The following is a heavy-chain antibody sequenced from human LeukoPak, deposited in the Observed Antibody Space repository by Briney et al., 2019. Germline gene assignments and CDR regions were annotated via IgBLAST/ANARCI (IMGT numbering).Heavy chain of an antibody. J-gene: IGHJ5*02. Sequence: GASVKVSCKASGYIFTSYGISWVRQAPGQGLEWMGWISTNKGNTNYAQRLQGRVTMTTDTSTSTAYMELRSLRSDDTAIYYCVREIQWRIDPWGQGTLVTVSS. CDR1: GYIFTSYG. D-gene: IGHD2-15*01. CDR3: VREIQWRIDP. CDR2: ISTNKGNT. V-gene: IGHV1-18*01.